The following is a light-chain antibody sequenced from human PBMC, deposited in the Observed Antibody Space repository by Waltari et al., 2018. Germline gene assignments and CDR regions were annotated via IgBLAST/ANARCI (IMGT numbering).Light chain of an antibody. Sequence: EIVLTQSPATLSLSPGERPTLSCRASQSVSSYLAWYQQKPGQVSRLRIYDASNRASVIPARFSGSGSVTDFTLTISCLEPEDFAVYYCQQRSNWPPGLTFGGGTKVEIK. CDR3: QQRSNWPPGLT. V-gene: IGKV3-11*01. CDR1: QSVSSY. CDR2: DAS. J-gene: IGKJ4*01.